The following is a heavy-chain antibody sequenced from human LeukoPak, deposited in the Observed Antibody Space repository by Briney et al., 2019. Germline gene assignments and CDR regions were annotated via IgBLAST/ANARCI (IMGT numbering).Heavy chain of an antibody. CDR1: GFTFSSYA. V-gene: IGHV3-30-3*01. CDR2: ISYDGSNK. CDR3: ARDQGYDILTGYVDY. D-gene: IGHD3-9*01. J-gene: IGHJ4*02. Sequence: PGGSLRLSCAASGFTFSSYAMHWVRQAPGKGLEWVAVISYDGSNKYYADSVKGRFTISRDNSKNTLYLQMNSLRAEDTAVYYCARDQGYDILTGYVDYWGLGTLVTVSS.